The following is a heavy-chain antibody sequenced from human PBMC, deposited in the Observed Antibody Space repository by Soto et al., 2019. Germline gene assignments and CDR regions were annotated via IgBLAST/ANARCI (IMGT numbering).Heavy chain of an antibody. CDR2: ISSDGGRT. CDR1: GFTFSSYA. J-gene: IGHJ6*02. V-gene: IGHV3-64*04. D-gene: IGHD4-4*01. CDR3: ARWDSNYPYYYYGMDV. Sequence: AGGSRRLSCSASGFTFSSYAMDWVRQAPGQGLEWLSAISSDGGRTYYADSVKGRFTISRENAKNSLYLQMNSLRAGDTAVYYCARWDSNYPYYYYGMDVWGQGTTVTVSS.